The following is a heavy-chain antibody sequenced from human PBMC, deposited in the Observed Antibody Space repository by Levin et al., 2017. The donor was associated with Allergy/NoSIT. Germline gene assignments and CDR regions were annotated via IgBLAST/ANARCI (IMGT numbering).Heavy chain of an antibody. CDR3: AKDLSDYGDYGVFAFDI. CDR1: GFTFSSYG. Sequence: PGGSLRLSCAASGFTFSSYGMHWVRQAPGKGLEWVAVISYDGSNKYYADSVKGRFTISRDNSKNTLYLQMNSLRAEDTAVYYCAKDLSDYGDYGVFAFDIWGQGTMVTVSS. V-gene: IGHV3-30*18. D-gene: IGHD4-17*01. J-gene: IGHJ3*02. CDR2: ISYDGSNK.